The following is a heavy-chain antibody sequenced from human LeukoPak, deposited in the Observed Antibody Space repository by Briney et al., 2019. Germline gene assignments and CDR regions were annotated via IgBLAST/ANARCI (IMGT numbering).Heavy chain of an antibody. J-gene: IGHJ4*02. CDR3: ASHTYSGSFNY. V-gene: IGHV3-11*01. CDR1: GFTFSDYY. Sequence: GGSLRLSCGASGFTFSDYYMSWIRQAPGKGLEWVSYISNSAYTKFYADAVKGRFTISRDNAQNSLYLQMDNLRAEDTAVYYCASHTYSGSFNYWGQGALVTVSS. D-gene: IGHD1-26*01. CDR2: ISNSAYTK.